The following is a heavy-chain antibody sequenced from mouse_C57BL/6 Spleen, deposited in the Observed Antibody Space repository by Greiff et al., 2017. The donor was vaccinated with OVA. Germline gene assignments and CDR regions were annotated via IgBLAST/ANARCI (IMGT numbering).Heavy chain of an antibody. D-gene: IGHD4-1*01. CDR2: INPSNGGT. CDR1: GYTFTSYW. Sequence: QVQLQQPGTELVKPGASVKLSCKASGYTFTSYWMHWVKQRPGQGLEWIGNINPSNGGTNYNEKFKSKATLTVDKSSSTAYMQLSSLTSEDSAVYYFARETGTGGYFDVWGTGTTVTVSA. V-gene: IGHV1-53*01. J-gene: IGHJ1*03. CDR3: ARETGTGGYFDV.